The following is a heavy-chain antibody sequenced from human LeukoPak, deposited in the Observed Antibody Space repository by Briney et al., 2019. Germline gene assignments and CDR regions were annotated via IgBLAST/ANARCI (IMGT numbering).Heavy chain of an antibody. CDR2: LSPDGSHR. Sequence: GGSLRLSCAASGLTLSDYWMNWVRLGPGKGPEWVANLSPDGSHRKYVDSVKGRFTVSRDNAKKSLYLQMNGPEAEDTGVYYCAGWSVGNNPWGQGTLVTVSS. CDR3: AGWSVGNNP. V-gene: IGHV3-7*01. CDR1: GLTLSDYW. D-gene: IGHD1/OR15-1a*01. J-gene: IGHJ1*01.